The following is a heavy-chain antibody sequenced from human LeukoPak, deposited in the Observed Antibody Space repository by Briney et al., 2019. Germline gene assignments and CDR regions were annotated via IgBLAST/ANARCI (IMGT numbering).Heavy chain of an antibody. CDR3: AREVPAAIRTAPHY. CDR2: INPNSGGT. D-gene: IGHD2-2*02. J-gene: IGHJ4*02. CDR1: GYTFTGYY. Sequence: ASVKVSCKASGYTFTGYYMHWVRQAPGQGLEWMGWINPNSGGTNYAQKFQGRVTMTRDTSISTAYMELSRLRSDDTAVYYCAREVPAAIRTAPHYWGQGTLVTVSS. V-gene: IGHV1-2*02.